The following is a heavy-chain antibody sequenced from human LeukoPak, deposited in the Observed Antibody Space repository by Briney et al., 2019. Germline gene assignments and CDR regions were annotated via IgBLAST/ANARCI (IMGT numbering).Heavy chain of an antibody. CDR2: IKRDGSEK. Sequence: GGSLRLSCAASGFTFSSNWMSWVRQAPGKGLEWVASIKRDGSEKYYVDSVKGRFTISRDNAKSSLYLQMNSLRAEDTAVYYCASGDYFDCWGQGTLVTVSS. CDR1: GFTFSSNW. V-gene: IGHV3-7*01. J-gene: IGHJ4*02. D-gene: IGHD3-10*01. CDR3: ASGDYFDC.